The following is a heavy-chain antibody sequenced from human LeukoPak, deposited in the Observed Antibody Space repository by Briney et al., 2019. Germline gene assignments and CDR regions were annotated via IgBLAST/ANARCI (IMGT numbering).Heavy chain of an antibody. D-gene: IGHD6-19*01. J-gene: IGHJ3*02. CDR3: ARTSSGWYEGAFDI. CDR2: IIPIFGTA. V-gene: IGHV1-69*05. Sequence: ASVKVSCKASGGTFSSYAISWVRQVPGRGLEWMGGIIPIFGTANYAQKFQGRVTITTDESTSTAYMELSSLRSEDTAVYYCARTSSGWYEGAFDIWGQGTMVTVSS. CDR1: GGTFSSYA.